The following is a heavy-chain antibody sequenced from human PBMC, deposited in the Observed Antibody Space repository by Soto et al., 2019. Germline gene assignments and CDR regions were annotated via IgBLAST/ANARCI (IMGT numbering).Heavy chain of an antibody. CDR3: ARYNGSGRSGYYEPDYYYYGMDV. Sequence: ASVKVSCKASGYTFTGYYMHWVRQAPGQGLEWMGWINPNSGGTNYAQKFQGWVTMTRDTSISTAYMELSRLRSDDTAVYYCARYNGSGRSGYYEPDYYYYGMDVSGQGTTVALSS. CDR2: INPNSGGT. J-gene: IGHJ6*02. V-gene: IGHV1-2*04. CDR1: GYTFTGYY. D-gene: IGHD3-3*01.